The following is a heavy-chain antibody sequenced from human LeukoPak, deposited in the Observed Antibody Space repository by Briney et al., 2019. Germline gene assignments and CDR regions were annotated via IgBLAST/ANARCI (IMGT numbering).Heavy chain of an antibody. Sequence: PGGSLRLSCATSGFTFSSYAMHWVRQAPGEGLEWVAVISYDVNNKYYADSVTGRFTISRDNSKNTLYLQMNSLRAEDTAVYFCTSAAHGSRWTLGHWGQGTLVTVSS. CDR2: ISYDVNNK. CDR1: GFTFSSYA. CDR3: TSAAHGSRWTLGH. V-gene: IGHV3-30*03. J-gene: IGHJ4*02. D-gene: IGHD1-26*01.